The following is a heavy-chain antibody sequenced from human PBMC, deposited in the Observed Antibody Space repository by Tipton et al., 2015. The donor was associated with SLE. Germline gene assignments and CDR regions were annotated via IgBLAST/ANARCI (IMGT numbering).Heavy chain of an antibody. CDR1: GFTFSSYE. CDR3: AREVLGYFDY. D-gene: IGHD1-26*01. Sequence: GSLRLSCAASGFTFSSYEMNWVRQAPGKGLEWVSYISSGGSTYYADSVKGRFTISRDNSKNTLYLQMNSLRADDTAVYYCAREVLGYFDYWGQGTLVTVSS. V-gene: IGHV3-66*01. J-gene: IGHJ4*02. CDR2: ISSGGST.